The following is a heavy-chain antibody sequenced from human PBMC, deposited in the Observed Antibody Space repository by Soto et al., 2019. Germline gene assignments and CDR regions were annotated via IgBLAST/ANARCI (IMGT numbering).Heavy chain of an antibody. Sequence: SETLSLTCAVYGGSLSGNFWGWIRQPPGKGLEWIGEVKQSGSTNYNPSLKSRVIISVDTSRSQISLKVNSVTAADTAVYYCARSPQRINLARGLLGSWFDSWDQGIPVTVSS. V-gene: IGHV4-34*01. CDR3: ARSPQRINLARGLLGSWFDS. CDR2: VKQSGST. J-gene: IGHJ5*01. CDR1: GGSLSGNF. D-gene: IGHD3-10*01.